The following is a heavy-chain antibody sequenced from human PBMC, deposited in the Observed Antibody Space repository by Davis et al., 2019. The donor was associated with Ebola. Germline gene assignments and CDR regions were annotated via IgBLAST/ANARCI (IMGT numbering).Heavy chain of an antibody. Sequence: AASVKVSCKASGYTFTGYYMHWVRQAPGQGLEWMGRINPNSGGTNYAQKFQGRVTMTRDTSISTAYMELDRLRSDDTAVYYCARGHTYGRWDDWFDPWGQGTLVTVSS. CDR2: INPNSGGT. CDR3: ARGHTYGRWDDWFDP. D-gene: IGHD5-18*01. J-gene: IGHJ5*02. CDR1: GYTFTGYY. V-gene: IGHV1-2*06.